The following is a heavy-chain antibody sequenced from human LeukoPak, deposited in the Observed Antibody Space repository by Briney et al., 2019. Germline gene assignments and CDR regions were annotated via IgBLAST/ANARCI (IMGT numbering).Heavy chain of an antibody. Sequence: SETLSLTCTVSGGSISNYYWSWLRQSAGKGLEWIGRIHSSGSTNFNPSLRSRVTMSADTSKHQFSLWLTSMTAADTALYYCARGIATITQDSFDGWGLGTMVTVSS. D-gene: IGHD1-26*01. CDR1: GGSISNYY. J-gene: IGHJ3*01. V-gene: IGHV4-4*07. CDR2: IHSSGST. CDR3: ARGIATITQDSFDG.